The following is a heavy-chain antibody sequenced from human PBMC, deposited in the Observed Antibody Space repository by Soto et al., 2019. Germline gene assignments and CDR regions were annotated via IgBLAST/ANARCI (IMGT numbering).Heavy chain of an antibody. J-gene: IGHJ5*02. CDR3: ARRIAVAGTAWFDP. CDR1: GFTFSSYA. CDR2: ISYDGSNK. V-gene: IGHV3-30-3*01. Sequence: GGSLRLSCAASGFTFSSYAMHWVRQAPGKGLEWVAVISYDGSNKYYADSVKGRFTISRDNSKNTLYLQMNSLRAEDTAVYYCARRIAVAGTAWFDPWGQGTLVTVSS. D-gene: IGHD6-19*01.